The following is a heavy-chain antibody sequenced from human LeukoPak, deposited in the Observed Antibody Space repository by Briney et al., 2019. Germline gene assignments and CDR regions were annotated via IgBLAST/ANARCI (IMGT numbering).Heavy chain of an antibody. V-gene: IGHV3-23*01. CDR1: GFIFSSYA. D-gene: IGHD6-19*01. J-gene: IGHJ4*02. CDR2: ISGSGGST. Sequence: GGSLRLSCAASGFIFSSYAMSWVRQAPGRGLEWVSAISGSGGSTYYADSVKGRFTISRDNSKNTLYLQMNSLRAEDRAVYCCAKDDDSSGWYTLRSGFDYWGQGTLVTVSS. CDR3: AKDDDSSGWYTLRSGFDY.